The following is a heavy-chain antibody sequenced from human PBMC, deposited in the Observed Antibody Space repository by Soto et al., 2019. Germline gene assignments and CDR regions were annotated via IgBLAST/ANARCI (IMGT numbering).Heavy chain of an antibody. J-gene: IGHJ4*02. D-gene: IGHD3-22*01. CDR3: TADLYYYDSSVYSYYFDY. Sequence: EVQLVESGGGLVKPGESLRLSCTASGFTFNHVWMSWVRQAPGKGLEWVGRIKSKSEGGTTDYSAPVKGRFTISRDDSKNTLYLQMNSLKTEDTAVYYCTADLYYYDSSVYSYYFDYWGQGTLVTVSS. CDR2: IKSKSEGGTT. V-gene: IGHV3-15*01. CDR1: GFTFNHVW.